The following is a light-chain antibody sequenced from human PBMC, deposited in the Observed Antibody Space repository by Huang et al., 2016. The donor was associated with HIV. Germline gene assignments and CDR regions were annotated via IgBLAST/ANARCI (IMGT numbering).Light chain of an antibody. J-gene: IGKJ5*01. CDR3: QQRSAWPPIT. CDR2: DAS. CDR1: QSVCN. Sequence: ETVLTQSPDTLSLSPGERAILCCRASQSVCNLAWYQHNVGQAPRLLIYDASNRASGIPTRFSGSGSGTDFSLTVNILEPEDSAVYYCQQRSAWPPITFGQGTRLEIK. V-gene: IGKV3-11*01.